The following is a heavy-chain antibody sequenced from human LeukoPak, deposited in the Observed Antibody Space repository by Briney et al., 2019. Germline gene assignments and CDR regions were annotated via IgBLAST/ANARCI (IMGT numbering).Heavy chain of an antibody. D-gene: IGHD2-15*01. CDR2: IQDDESNK. J-gene: IGHJ6*03. CDR1: GFIFSSFG. Sequence: GGSLRLPCAASGFIFSSFGMHWLRQAPGKGLEWVAFIQDDESNKFYADSVKGRFTISRDNSKNTLFLQMNSLRPEDTALYYCAKQMVERPHYCYMDVWGKGTTVTVSS. V-gene: IGHV3-30*02. CDR3: AKQMVERPHYCYMDV.